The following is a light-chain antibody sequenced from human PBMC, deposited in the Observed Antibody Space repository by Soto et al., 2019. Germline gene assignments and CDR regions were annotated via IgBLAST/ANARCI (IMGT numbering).Light chain of an antibody. CDR1: QSISSY. CDR3: QQSYSPPNT. CDR2: AAA. V-gene: IGKV1-39*01. Sequence: DIQMTQSASSLSASVGDRVTITCRASQSISSYLNCYQQKPGKAPKLLTYAAASLQIGVPSRFSGSGYGTDFTLTISRLHTEDFAHSDCQQSYSPPNTFGQGTKLEIK. J-gene: IGKJ2*01.